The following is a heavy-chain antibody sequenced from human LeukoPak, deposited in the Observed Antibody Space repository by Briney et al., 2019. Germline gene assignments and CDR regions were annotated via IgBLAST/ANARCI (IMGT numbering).Heavy chain of an antibody. J-gene: IGHJ4*02. V-gene: IGHV3-49*04. CDR2: IRSKAYGGTT. CDR3: TREGYCSSTSCYTFGY. Sequence: PGGSLRLSCTAFGFTFGDYAMSWGRKGPGKGLEGVGFIRSKAYGGTTEYAASVKGRFTISRDDSKSIAYLQMNSLKSEDTAVYYCTREGYCSSTSCYTFGYWGQGTLVTVSS. D-gene: IGHD2-2*02. CDR1: GFTFGDYA.